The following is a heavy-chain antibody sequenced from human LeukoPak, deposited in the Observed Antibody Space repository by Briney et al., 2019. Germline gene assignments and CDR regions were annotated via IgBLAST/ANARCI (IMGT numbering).Heavy chain of an antibody. CDR2: IYYSGST. V-gene: IGHV4-39*01. D-gene: IGHD3-22*01. CDR3: ARLSVEYYYDTSGYYSPKLIFDY. Sequence: PSETLSLTCTVSGGAISSSSYYWGWIRQPPGKGLEWIGSIYYSGSTYYNPSLKSRVTISVDTSKNQFSLKLSSVTAADTVVYYCARLSVEYYYDTSGYYSPKLIFDYCGQGPLVTVSS. CDR1: GGAISSSSYY. J-gene: IGHJ4*02.